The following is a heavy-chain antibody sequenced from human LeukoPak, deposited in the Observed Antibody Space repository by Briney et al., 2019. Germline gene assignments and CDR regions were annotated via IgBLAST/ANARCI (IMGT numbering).Heavy chain of an antibody. CDR1: GYSISSGYY. J-gene: IGHJ3*02. D-gene: IGHD4-17*01. V-gene: IGHV4-38-2*02. CDR3: ARVMTTATTWAFDI. CDR2: IYHGGNT. Sequence: SETLSLTCTVSGYSISSGYYWGWIRQPPGKGLEWIASIYHGGNTFYTPSLKSRVTISVDTPKNQFSLKLSSVTAADTAVYYCARVMTTATTWAFDIWGQGTMVTVSS.